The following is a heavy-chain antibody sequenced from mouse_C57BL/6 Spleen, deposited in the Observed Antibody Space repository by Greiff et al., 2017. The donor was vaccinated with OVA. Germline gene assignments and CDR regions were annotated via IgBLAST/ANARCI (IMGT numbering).Heavy chain of an antibody. CDR1: GFTFSDAW. V-gene: IGHV6-6*01. J-gene: IGHJ3*01. CDR3: TSLYDGYYGWFAY. CDR2: IRNKANNHAT. D-gene: IGHD2-3*01. Sequence: EVKLVESGGGLVQPGGSMKLSCAASGFTFSDAWMDWVRQSPEKGLEWVAEIRNKANNHATYYAESVKGRFTISRDDSKSSVYLQMNSLRAEDTGIYYCTSLYDGYYGWFAYWGQGTLVTVSA.